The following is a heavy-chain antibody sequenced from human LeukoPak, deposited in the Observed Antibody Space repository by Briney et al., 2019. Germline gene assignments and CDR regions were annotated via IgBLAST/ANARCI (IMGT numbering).Heavy chain of an antibody. CDR3: ARGRGSSWYDDAFDI. J-gene: IGHJ3*02. CDR1: GGNFVTYY. D-gene: IGHD6-13*01. Sequence: ASVKVSCKASGGNFVTYYITWVRQAPGQGLEWMGRVSPALVISYYAQKFQGRVTMTRNTSISTAYMELSSLRSEDTAVYYCARGRGSSWYDDAFDIWGQGTMVTVSS. V-gene: IGHV1-8*02. CDR2: VSPALVIS.